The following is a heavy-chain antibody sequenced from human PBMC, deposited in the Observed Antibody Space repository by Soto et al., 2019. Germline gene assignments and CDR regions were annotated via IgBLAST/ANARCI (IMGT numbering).Heavy chain of an antibody. CDR1: GGTFSSYA. CDR3: ARELLGYYDFWSGLYGMDV. V-gene: IGHV1-69*06. CDR2: IIPIFGTA. Sequence: ASVKVSCKASGGTFSSYAISWVRQAPGQGLEWMGGIIPIFGTANYAQKFQGRVTITADKSTSTAYMELSSLRSEDTAVYYCARELLGYYDFWSGLYGMDVWGQGTTVTVSS. D-gene: IGHD3-3*01. J-gene: IGHJ6*02.